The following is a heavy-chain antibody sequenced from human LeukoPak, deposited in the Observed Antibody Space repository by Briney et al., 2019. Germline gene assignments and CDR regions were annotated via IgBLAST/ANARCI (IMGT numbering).Heavy chain of an antibody. CDR2: INPNSGDT. V-gene: IGHV1-2*02. CDR3: ARGDYYGSPKVVAA. CDR1: GYTFTDYY. J-gene: IGHJ5*02. D-gene: IGHD3-10*01. Sequence: ASVKVSCKASGYTFTDYYINWVRQAPGQGLEWIGWINPNSGDTNYAQKFQDRVTMTRDTSISTAYIELNFLRSDDTAAFYCARGDYYGSPKVVAAWGQGTLVTVSS.